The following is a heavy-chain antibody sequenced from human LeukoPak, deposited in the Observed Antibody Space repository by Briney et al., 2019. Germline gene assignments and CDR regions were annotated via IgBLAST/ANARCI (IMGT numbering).Heavy chain of an antibody. D-gene: IGHD2-15*01. J-gene: IGHJ3*02. CDR1: GFTFSSYS. Sequence: GGSLRLSCAASGFTFSSYSMNWVRQAPGKGLEWVSSISSSSSYIYYADSVKGRFTISRDNAKNSLYLQMNSLRAEDTAVYYCARDSPIVRDAFDIWGQGTMVTVSS. CDR2: ISSSSSYI. CDR3: ARDSPIVRDAFDI. V-gene: IGHV3-21*01.